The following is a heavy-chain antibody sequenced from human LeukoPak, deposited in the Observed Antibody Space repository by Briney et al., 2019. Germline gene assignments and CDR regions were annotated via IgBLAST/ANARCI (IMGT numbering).Heavy chain of an antibody. V-gene: IGHV4-39*01. Sequence: SETLSLTCTVSGASISSSSYYWGWIRQPPGKGLEWVGSIHYGGSTYYNPSLKSRVTIFVDTSKSQFSLKLSSVTAADTAVYYCARRMAGTPYFDYWGQGTLVTVSS. CDR3: ARRMAGTPYFDY. D-gene: IGHD1-7*01. CDR1: GASISSSSYY. CDR2: IHYGGST. J-gene: IGHJ4*02.